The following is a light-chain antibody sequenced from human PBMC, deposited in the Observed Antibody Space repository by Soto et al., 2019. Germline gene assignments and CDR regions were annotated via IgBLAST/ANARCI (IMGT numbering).Light chain of an antibody. V-gene: IGKV1-33*01. CDR2: DAS. Sequence: DIQMTQSPSSLSASVGDRVTITCQASHDISNFLTWYQQKPGKAPKLLIYDASDLETGVPSRFSGSGSGTDFTFTISSLQPEDIATYYCQHYDSLPLTFGGGTKVEIK. J-gene: IGKJ4*01. CDR1: HDISNF. CDR3: QHYDSLPLT.